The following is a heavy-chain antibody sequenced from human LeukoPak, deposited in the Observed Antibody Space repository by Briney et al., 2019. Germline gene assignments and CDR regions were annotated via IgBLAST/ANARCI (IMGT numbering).Heavy chain of an antibody. CDR3: ARDSRVRPYDSSGYYTGY. Sequence: RPGGSLRLSCAASGFTFSSYAMHWVRQAPGKGLEWVAVISYDGSNKYYADSVKGRFTISRDNSKNTLYLQMNSLRAEDTAVYYCARDSRVRPYDSSGYYTGYWGQGTLVTVSS. CDR1: GFTFSSYA. J-gene: IGHJ4*02. D-gene: IGHD3-22*01. V-gene: IGHV3-30-3*01. CDR2: ISYDGSNK.